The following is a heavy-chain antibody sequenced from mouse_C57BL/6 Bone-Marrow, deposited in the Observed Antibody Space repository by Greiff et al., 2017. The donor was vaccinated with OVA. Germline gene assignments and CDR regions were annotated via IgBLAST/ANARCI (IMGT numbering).Heavy chain of an antibody. CDR3: ASPYGYDLYFDY. CDR2: IYPGSGST. CDR1: GYTFTSYW. Sequence: QVQLQQPGAELVKPGASVKMSCKASGYTFTSYWLTWVKPRPGQGLEWIGDIYPGSGSTNYNEKFKSKATLTVDTSSSTAYMQLSSLTSEYSAVYYCASPYGYDLYFDYWGQGTTLTVSS. J-gene: IGHJ2*01. V-gene: IGHV1-55*01. D-gene: IGHD2-2*01.